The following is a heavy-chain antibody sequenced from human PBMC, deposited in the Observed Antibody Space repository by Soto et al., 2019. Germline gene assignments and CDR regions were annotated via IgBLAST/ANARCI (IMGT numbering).Heavy chain of an antibody. V-gene: IGHV3-15*07. CDR1: GFTFSNAW. Sequence: GGSLRLSCAASGFTFSNAWMNWVRQAPGKGLEWVGRIKSKTDGGTTDYAAPVKGRFTISRDDSKNTLYLQMNSLKTEDTAVYYCTTTDPFIRITMVRGVISSSGYYYYGMDVWGQGTTVTVSS. CDR3: TTTDPFIRITMVRGVISSSGYYYYGMDV. J-gene: IGHJ6*02. CDR2: IKSKTDGGTT. D-gene: IGHD3-10*01.